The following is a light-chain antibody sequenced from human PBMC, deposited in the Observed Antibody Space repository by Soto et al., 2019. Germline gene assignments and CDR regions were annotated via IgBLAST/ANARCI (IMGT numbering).Light chain of an antibody. CDR1: SSDVGGYKY. V-gene: IGLV2-14*01. Sequence: QSALTQPASVSGSPGQSITISCTGTSSDVGGYKYVSWYQQHPGTAPKLMIYDVSNRPSGVSNRFSGSKSGNTASLTISGLQAEDEADYYCSSYTSSSTPVVLGGGTKLTVL. CDR3: SSYTSSSTPVV. J-gene: IGLJ2*01. CDR2: DVS.